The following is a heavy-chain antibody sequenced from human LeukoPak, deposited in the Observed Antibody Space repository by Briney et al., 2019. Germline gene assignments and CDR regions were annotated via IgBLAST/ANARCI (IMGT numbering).Heavy chain of an antibody. CDR1: EFTFDSYA. J-gene: IGHJ4*02. Sequence: PGGSLSLSCAASEFTFDSYAMNWVRQAPGKGLEWVSAISGSGANTYYANSVKGRSTISRDNSKSTLFLQMDSLRAEDTAIYYCAKTSVSSGWPELFDFWGQGTLVTVFS. V-gene: IGHV3-23*01. CDR2: ISGSGANT. D-gene: IGHD6-19*01. CDR3: AKTSVSSGWPELFDF.